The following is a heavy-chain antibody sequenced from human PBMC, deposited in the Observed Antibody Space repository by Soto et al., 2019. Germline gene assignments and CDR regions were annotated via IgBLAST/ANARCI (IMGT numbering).Heavy chain of an antibody. D-gene: IGHD4-17*01. CDR2: IYYSGST. V-gene: IGHV4-61*07. Sequence: WTWIRQPSGKGLEWIGYIYYSGSTNYNPSLKSRVTISVDTSKNQFPLKLSSVTAADTAVSYCAKLPWADYGGIFDPWGQGTMVTVSS. CDR3: AKLPWADYGGIFDP. J-gene: IGHJ5*02.